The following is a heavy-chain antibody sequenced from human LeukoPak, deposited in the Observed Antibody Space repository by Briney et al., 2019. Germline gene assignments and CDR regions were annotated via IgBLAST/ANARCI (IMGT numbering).Heavy chain of an antibody. D-gene: IGHD5-18*01. CDR1: GYTFTSYG. CDR2: ISAYNGNT. J-gene: IGHJ5*02. Sequence: ASVKVSCKASGYTFTSYGISWVRQAPGQGLEWMGWISAYNGNTNYAQKFQGRVTMTRDTSISTAYMELSRLRSDDTAVYYCARGGWDTAMVTNWFDPWGQGTLVTVSS. V-gene: IGHV1-18*01. CDR3: ARGGWDTAMVTNWFDP.